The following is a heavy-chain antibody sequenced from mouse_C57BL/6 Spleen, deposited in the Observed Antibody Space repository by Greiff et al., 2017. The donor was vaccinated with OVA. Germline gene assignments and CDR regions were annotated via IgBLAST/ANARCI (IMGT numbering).Heavy chain of an antibody. CDR3: AREYGYYAFAY. CDR2: ISDGGSYT. J-gene: IGHJ3*01. CDR1: GFTFSSYA. V-gene: IGHV5-4*01. Sequence: EVMLVESGGGLVKPGGSLKLSCAASGFTFSSYAMSWVRQTPEKRLEWVATISDGGSYTYYPDNVKGRFTISIDNAKNNLYLQMSHLKSDDTAMYYCAREYGYYAFAYWGQGTLVTVSA. D-gene: IGHD2-3*01.